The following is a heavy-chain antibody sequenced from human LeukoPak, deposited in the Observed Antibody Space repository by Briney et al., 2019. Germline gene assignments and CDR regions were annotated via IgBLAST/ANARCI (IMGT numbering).Heavy chain of an antibody. CDR3: ARSGYAKGWFDP. D-gene: IGHD5-12*01. Sequence: ASVKVSCKTSGYTFTGYYMHWVRQAPGQGLEWMGWINPNSGGTNYAQKFQGRVTMTRDTSISTAYMELSRLRSDDTAVYYCARSGYAKGWFDPWGQGTLVTVSS. J-gene: IGHJ5*02. CDR1: GYTFTGYY. V-gene: IGHV1-2*02. CDR2: INPNSGGT.